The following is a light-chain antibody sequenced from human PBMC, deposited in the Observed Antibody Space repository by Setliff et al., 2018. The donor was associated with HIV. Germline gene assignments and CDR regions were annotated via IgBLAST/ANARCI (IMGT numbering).Light chain of an antibody. V-gene: IGLV2-14*01. CDR1: SSDVGGYNY. CDR3: NSKTGASIYV. Sequence: QSALAQPASVSGSPGQSITLSCTGASSDVGGYNYVSWYQQHPDKAPKLMIYDVKNRPSGVSDRFSGSKSCNTASLTISGLQAYDEAYYYCNSKTGASIYVFGSGTNFTVL. J-gene: IGLJ1*01. CDR2: DVK.